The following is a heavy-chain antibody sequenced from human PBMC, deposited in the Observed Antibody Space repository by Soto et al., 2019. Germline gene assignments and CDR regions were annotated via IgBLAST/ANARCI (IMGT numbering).Heavy chain of an antibody. V-gene: IGHV4-39*01. CDR3: SLTLVDYSNYLDY. CDR1: GGSISSSSYY. Sequence: QLQLQESGPGLVKPSETLSLTCTVSGGSISSSSYYWGWIRQPPGKGLEWIGSIYYSGSTYYNPYLKSRVTISVDTSKNQFSLKLSSVTAADTAVYYCSLTLVDYSNYLDYWGQGTLVTVSS. D-gene: IGHD4-4*01. CDR2: IYYSGST. J-gene: IGHJ4*02.